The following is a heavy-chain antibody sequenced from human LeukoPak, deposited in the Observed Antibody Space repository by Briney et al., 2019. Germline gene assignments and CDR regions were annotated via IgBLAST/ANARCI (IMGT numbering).Heavy chain of an antibody. V-gene: IGHV3-30-3*01. Sequence: GRSPRLSFAGSGFTFTTYAMHWVRQAPGKGLEWVAVISSDGTKKYYADSVKGRFTISRDNSKDMLYLQMNSLRVDDTAVYYCARDPNSGYDSVCYLLLWGRGTLVTVSS. CDR2: ISSDGTKK. CDR3: ARDPNSGYDSVCYLLL. J-gene: IGHJ2*01. D-gene: IGHD5-12*01. CDR1: GFTFTTYA.